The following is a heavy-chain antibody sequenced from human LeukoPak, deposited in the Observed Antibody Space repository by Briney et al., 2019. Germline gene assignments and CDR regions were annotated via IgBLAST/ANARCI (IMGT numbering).Heavy chain of an antibody. CDR3: ARLYSSGWHVPGY. CDR1: GGSIISSSYY. V-gene: IGHV4-39*01. CDR2: IYYSGST. D-gene: IGHD6-19*01. J-gene: IGHJ4*02. Sequence: SETLSITCTVPGGSIISSSYYWGWIRQPPGKGLEWIGSIYYSGSTYYNPSLKSRVTISVDTSKNQFSLKLSSVTAADSAVYYCARLYSSGWHVPGYWGQGTLLTVSS.